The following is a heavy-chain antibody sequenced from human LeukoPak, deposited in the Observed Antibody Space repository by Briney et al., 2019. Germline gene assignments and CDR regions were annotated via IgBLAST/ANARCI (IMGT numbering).Heavy chain of an antibody. J-gene: IGHJ4*02. D-gene: IGHD1-26*01. Sequence: GASVKVSCKASGYSFTTLSICWVRQAPGQRLEWMGWINAGNGNTKYSQKLQGRVTITRDTSASTAYMELSSLRSEDTAVYYCAVMGDLDYWGQGTLVTVSS. V-gene: IGHV1-3*01. CDR1: GYSFTTLS. CDR2: INAGNGNT. CDR3: AVMGDLDY.